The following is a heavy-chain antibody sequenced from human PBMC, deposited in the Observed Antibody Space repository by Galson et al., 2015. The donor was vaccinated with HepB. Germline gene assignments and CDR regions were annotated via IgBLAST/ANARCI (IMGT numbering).Heavy chain of an antibody. CDR1: GYTLTELS. V-gene: IGHV1-24*01. J-gene: IGHJ3*02. Sequence: SVKVSCKVSGYTLTELSMHWVRQAPGKGLEWMGGFDPEDGETIYAQKFQGRVTMTEDTSTDTAYMELSSLRSEDTAVYYCATDKYNWNDEGPSAFDIWGQGTMVTVSS. CDR2: FDPEDGET. D-gene: IGHD1-1*01. CDR3: ATDKYNWNDEGPSAFDI.